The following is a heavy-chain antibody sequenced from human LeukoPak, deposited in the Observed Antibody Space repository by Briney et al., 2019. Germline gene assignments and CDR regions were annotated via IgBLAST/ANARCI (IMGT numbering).Heavy chain of an antibody. D-gene: IGHD1-26*01. CDR3: AKLVGATPTDY. Sequence: GGSLRLSCAVSGFIFDDYAMHWVRQAPGKGLEWVSLISWDGGSTYYADSVKGRFTISRDNSKNSLYLQMNSLRAEDTALYYCAKLVGATPTDYWGQGTLVTVSS. CDR1: GFIFDDYA. V-gene: IGHV3-43D*03. J-gene: IGHJ4*02. CDR2: ISWDGGST.